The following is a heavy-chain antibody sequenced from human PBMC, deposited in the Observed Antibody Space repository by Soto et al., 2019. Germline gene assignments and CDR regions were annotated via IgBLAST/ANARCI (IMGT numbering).Heavy chain of an antibody. J-gene: IGHJ5*02. CDR3: ARDYAYYGSGSYFSEDNWFDP. Sequence: QVQLQESGPGLVKPSETLSLTCTVSGGSISSYYWSWIRQPPGKGLEWIGYIYYSGSTNYNPSLKSRVTISVDQSKNPSSLKLSSVTAADTAVYYCARDYAYYGSGSYFSEDNWFDPWGQGTLVTVSS. D-gene: IGHD3-10*01. CDR1: GGSISSYY. CDR2: IYYSGST. V-gene: IGHV4-59*01.